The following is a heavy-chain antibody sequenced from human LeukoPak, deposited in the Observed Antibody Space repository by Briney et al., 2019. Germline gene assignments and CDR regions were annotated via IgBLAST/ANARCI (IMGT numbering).Heavy chain of an antibody. J-gene: IGHJ4*02. D-gene: IGHD6-19*01. CDR2: ISSSSSYI. Sequence: PGGSLRLSCAASGFTFSIYSMNWVRQAPGKGLEWVSGISSSSSYIFYADSVKGRLTISRDNAKNSLYLQMNSLRAEDTAVYYCVRDKGAVAGTAIFAYWGQGTLVTVSS. CDR1: GFTFSIYS. CDR3: VRDKGAVAGTAIFAY. V-gene: IGHV3-21*01.